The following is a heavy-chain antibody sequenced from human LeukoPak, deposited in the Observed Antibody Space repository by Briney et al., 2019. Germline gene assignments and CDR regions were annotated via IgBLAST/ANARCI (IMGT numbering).Heavy chain of an antibody. Sequence: ASVKVSCKASGYTFTSYDIHWVRQATGQGLEWMGWMNPNSGNTGYAQKFQGRVTMTRNTSISTAYMELSSLISEDTAVYYCARGLYTMIRGVIIYWGQGTLVTVSS. D-gene: IGHD3-10*01. CDR2: MNPNSGNT. V-gene: IGHV1-8*01. CDR3: ARGLYTMIRGVIIY. CDR1: GYTFTSYD. J-gene: IGHJ4*02.